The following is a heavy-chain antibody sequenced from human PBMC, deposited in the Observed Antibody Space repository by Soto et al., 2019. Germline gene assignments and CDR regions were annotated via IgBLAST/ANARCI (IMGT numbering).Heavy chain of an antibody. Sequence: PSETLSLTCTVSGGSISSYYWSWIRQPPGKGLEWIGYIYYSGITNYNPSRKSRVTIPVDTSKNQFSLKLSSVTAADTAVYYGARDRGNSPYYYGMDVWGQGTTVTVSS. CDR3: ARDRGNSPYYYGMDV. CDR2: IYYSGIT. D-gene: IGHD3-10*01. V-gene: IGHV4-59*01. J-gene: IGHJ6*02. CDR1: GGSISSYY.